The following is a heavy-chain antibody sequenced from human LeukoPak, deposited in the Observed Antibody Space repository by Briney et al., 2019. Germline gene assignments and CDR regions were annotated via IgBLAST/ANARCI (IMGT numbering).Heavy chain of an antibody. V-gene: IGHV4-34*01. Sequence: SETLSLTCAVYGGSFSGYYWSWIRQPPGKGLEWIGEINHSGSTNYNPSLKSRVTISVDTSKNQFSLKLSSVTAADTAVYYCARGLETRREQLLLQDYWGQGTLVTVSS. J-gene: IGHJ4*02. CDR3: ARGLETRREQLLLQDY. D-gene: IGHD5-18*01. CDR2: INHSGST. CDR1: GGSFSGYY.